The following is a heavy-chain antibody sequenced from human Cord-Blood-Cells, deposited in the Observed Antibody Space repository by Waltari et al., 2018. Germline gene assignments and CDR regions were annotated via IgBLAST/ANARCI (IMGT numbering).Heavy chain of an antibody. CDR3: ARGRVYDIVVVPAAKGAFDI. CDR2: IYHSGST. D-gene: IGHD2-2*01. CDR1: GYSISSGYY. Sequence: QVQLQESGPGLVKPSETLSLTCTVSGYSISSGYYWGWIRQPPGKGLEWIGSIYHSGSTHYTPSLKSRVTISVDTSKNQFSLKLSSVTAADTAVYYCARGRVYDIVVVPAAKGAFDIWGQGTMVTVSS. J-gene: IGHJ3*02. V-gene: IGHV4-38-2*02.